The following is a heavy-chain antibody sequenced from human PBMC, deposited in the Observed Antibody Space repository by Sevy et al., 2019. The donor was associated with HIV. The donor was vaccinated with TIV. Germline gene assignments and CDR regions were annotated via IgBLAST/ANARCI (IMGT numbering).Heavy chain of an antibody. J-gene: IGHJ4*02. CDR2: ITDSGGTT. CDR1: GFTFSSYG. V-gene: IGHV3-23*01. Sequence: GGSLRLSCAASGFTFSSYGMSWVCQAPGKGLEWVAGITDSGGTTYYADSVKGRFTISRDNSKNTLSLQMNSLRAEDTAIYYCAKDSGWTHVYWGQGTLVTVSS. CDR3: AKDSGWTHVY. D-gene: IGHD6-19*01.